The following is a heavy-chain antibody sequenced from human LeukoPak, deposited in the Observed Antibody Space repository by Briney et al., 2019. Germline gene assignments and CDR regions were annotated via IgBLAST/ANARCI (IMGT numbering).Heavy chain of an antibody. CDR2: ISYSGST. Sequence: PSETLSLTCIVSGGSISSSSCYWGWIRQPPGKGLEWIGSISYSGSTYYNPSLNSRVTISVDTSKNQFSLKLSSVTAADTAVYYCARGRGSSDTDNWGQGTLVTVSS. J-gene: IGHJ4*02. CDR1: GGSISSSSCY. V-gene: IGHV4-39*07. CDR3: ARGRGSSDTDN. D-gene: IGHD2-15*01.